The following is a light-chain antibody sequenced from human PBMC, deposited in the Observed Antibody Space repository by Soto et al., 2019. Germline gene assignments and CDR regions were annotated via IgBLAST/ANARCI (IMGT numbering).Light chain of an antibody. J-gene: IGKJ1*01. V-gene: IGKV3-20*01. Sequence: IVFTQSPGTLAWYPVQRAALSCMASQSVGKYLVWYQQKPGQAPRLLIYGASSRATGIPDRFSGSGSGTDFTLTISSLQPEDFATYYCQQSYSTPWTFGQGTKVDIK. CDR1: QSVGKY. CDR2: GAS. CDR3: QQSYSTPWT.